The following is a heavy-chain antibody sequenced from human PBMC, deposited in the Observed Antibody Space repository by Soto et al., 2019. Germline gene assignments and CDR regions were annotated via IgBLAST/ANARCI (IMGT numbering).Heavy chain of an antibody. CDR2: INPSSGTT. Sequence: ASVKVSCKASGYSFTTYYIQWVRHAPGHGPEWMGIINPSSGTTRYAQYFQSFVTLPSETSTTTVYLELSGLRSEDLSVFYCAIVWANNFVIGGVTYRYYHGMDVWGQGTTVTVFS. V-gene: IGHV1-46*01. CDR1: GYSFTTYY. D-gene: IGHD3-16*01. CDR3: AIVWANNFVIGGVTYRYYHGMDV. J-gene: IGHJ6*02.